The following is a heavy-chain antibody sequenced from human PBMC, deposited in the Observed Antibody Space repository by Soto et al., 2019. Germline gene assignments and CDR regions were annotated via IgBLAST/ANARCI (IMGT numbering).Heavy chain of an antibody. CDR1: GGTFSSYA. CDR3: ARGDIVVVVAATHYYYGMDV. D-gene: IGHD2-15*01. CDR2: IIPIFGTA. J-gene: IGHJ6*02. V-gene: IGHV1-69*13. Sequence: SVKVSCKASGGTFSSYAISWVRQAPGQGLEWMGGIIPIFGTANYAQKFQGRVTITADESTSTAYMELSSLRSEDTAVYYCARGDIVVVVAATHYYYGMDVWGQGTTVTVSS.